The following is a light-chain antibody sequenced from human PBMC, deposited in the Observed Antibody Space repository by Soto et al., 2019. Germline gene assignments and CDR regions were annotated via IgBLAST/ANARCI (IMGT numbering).Light chain of an antibody. CDR3: CSYAGSYTLV. V-gene: IGLV2-11*01. J-gene: IGLJ1*01. CDR1: SSDVGGYNY. CDR2: VVY. Sequence: QSALTQPRSVSGSPGQSVTISCTGTSSDVGGYNYVSWYQQHPGKAPKLMIYVVYKRPSGVPDRFSGSKSGNTASLTISGLQAEDEADYYCCSYAGSYTLVFGTGTKLTVL.